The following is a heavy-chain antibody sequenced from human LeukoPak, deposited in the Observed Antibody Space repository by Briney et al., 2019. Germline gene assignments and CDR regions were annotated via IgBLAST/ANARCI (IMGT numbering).Heavy chain of an antibody. CDR3: ARYQNAIMDYMDV. CDR1: GYSINSGYY. V-gene: IGHV4-38-2*02. CDR2: IYHSGST. D-gene: IGHD2-8*01. J-gene: IGHJ6*03. Sequence: SETLSLTCTVSGYSINSGYYWGWIRQPPGKGLEWIAIIYHSGSTYYNPSLKSRVTMSIDRSKKQFSLKLSSVTAADTAVYYCARYQNAIMDYMDVWGTGTPVTISS.